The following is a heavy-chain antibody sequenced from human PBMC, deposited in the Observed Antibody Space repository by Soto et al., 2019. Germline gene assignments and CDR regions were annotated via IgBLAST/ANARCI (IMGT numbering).Heavy chain of an antibody. V-gene: IGHV4-31*03. J-gene: IGHJ6*02. Sequence: PSETLSLTCTVSGGSISSGGYYWSWIRQHPGKGLEWIGYIYYSGSTYYNPSLKSRVTISVDTSKNQFSLKLSSVTAADTAVYYCARDLERITMVRGVVHYYGLDVWGQGTTVTVSS. CDR3: ARDLERITMVRGVVHYYGLDV. CDR1: GGSISSGGYY. CDR2: IYYSGST. D-gene: IGHD3-10*01.